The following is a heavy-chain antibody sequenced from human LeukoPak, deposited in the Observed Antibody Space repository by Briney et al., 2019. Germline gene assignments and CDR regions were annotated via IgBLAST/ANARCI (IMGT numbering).Heavy chain of an antibody. D-gene: IGHD5-18*01. CDR1: GGSISSYY. Sequence: SETLSLTCTVSGGSISSYYWSWIRQPPGKGLGWIGYIYYSGSTNYNPSLKSRVTISVDTSKNQFSLKLSSVTAAGTAVYYCARLGDTAMVTPAGMDVWGQGTTVTVSS. CDR3: ARLGDTAMVTPAGMDV. CDR2: IYYSGST. V-gene: IGHV4-59*08. J-gene: IGHJ6*02.